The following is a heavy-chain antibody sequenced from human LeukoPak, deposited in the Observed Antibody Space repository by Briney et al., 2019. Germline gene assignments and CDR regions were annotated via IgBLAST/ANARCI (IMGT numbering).Heavy chain of an antibody. Sequence: GGSLRLSCEASGFTFGSHAMHWVRQAPGKGLEWVAGIFGSGGSPHYADPVKGRFTISRDNSRNTVYLQINSLRAEDTAVYYCGKTTVGYSSGQKPAWPVDYWGQGTLVTVSS. CDR1: GFTFGSHA. CDR3: GKTTVGYSSGQKPAWPVDY. D-gene: IGHD5-18*01. V-gene: IGHV3-23*01. J-gene: IGHJ4*02. CDR2: IFGSGGSP.